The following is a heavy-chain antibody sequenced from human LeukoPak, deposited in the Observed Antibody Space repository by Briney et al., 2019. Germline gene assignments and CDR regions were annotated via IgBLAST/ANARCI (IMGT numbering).Heavy chain of an antibody. J-gene: IGHJ6*03. V-gene: IGHV4-34*01. Sequence: SETLSLTCSVYGGSFSGYYWSWIRQPPGKGLEWIGEINHSGSTNYNPSLKSRVTISVDTSKNQFSLKLSSVTAADTAVYYCAGHYMDVWGKGTTVTISS. CDR3: AGHYMDV. CDR2: INHSGST. CDR1: GGSFSGYY.